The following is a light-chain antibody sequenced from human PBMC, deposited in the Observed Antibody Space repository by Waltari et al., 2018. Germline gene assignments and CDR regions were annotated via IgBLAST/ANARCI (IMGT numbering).Light chain of an antibody. CDR2: KDS. J-gene: IGLJ2*01. Sequence: SYELTQPPSVSVSPGPAASITCSGDALPKQYAYCYQQKPDQSPVLMIYKDSERTSGLPERFSGSSAGRTVTLTISGVQAEDEADYYGQSADSSGTYVVFGGGTKLTVL. V-gene: IGLV3-25*03. CDR3: QSADSSGTYVV. CDR1: ALPKQY.